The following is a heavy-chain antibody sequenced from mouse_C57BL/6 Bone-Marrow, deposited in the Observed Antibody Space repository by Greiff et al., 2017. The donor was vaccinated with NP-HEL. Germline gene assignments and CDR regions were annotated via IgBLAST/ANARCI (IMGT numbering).Heavy chain of an antibody. V-gene: IGHV5-4*01. CDR1: GFTFSSYA. Sequence: EVKLMESGGGLVKPGGSLKLSCAASGFTFSSYAMSWVRQTPEKRLEWVATISDGGSYTYYPDNVKGRFPISRDNAKNNLYLQMSHLKSEDTAMYYCARDLYWGYAMDYWGQGTSVTVSS. CDR2: ISDGGSYT. J-gene: IGHJ4*01. CDR3: ARDLYWGYAMDY. D-gene: IGHD2-1*01.